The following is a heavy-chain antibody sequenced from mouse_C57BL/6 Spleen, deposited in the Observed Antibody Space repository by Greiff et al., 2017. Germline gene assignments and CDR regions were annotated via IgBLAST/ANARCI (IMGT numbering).Heavy chain of an antibody. CDR1: GYTFTDYY. CDR2: IYPGSGNT. CDR3: ARHYDYPSWFAY. J-gene: IGHJ3*01. Sequence: VQLQQSGAELVRPGASVKLSCKASGYTFTDYYINWVKQRPGQGLEWIARIYPGSGNTYYNEKFKGKATLTAEQSSSTAYMQLSSLTSEYSAVYFCARHYDYPSWFAYWGQGTLVTVSA. D-gene: IGHD2-4*01. V-gene: IGHV1-76*01.